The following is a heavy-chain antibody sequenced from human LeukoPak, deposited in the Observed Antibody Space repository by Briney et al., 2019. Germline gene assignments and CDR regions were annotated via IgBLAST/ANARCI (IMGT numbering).Heavy chain of an antibody. CDR3: ARVRWLALDY. J-gene: IGHJ4*02. CDR2: IYYSGST. V-gene: IGHV4-59*12. D-gene: IGHD4-23*01. Sequence: SETLSLTCTVSGGSISSYYWSWIRQPPGKGLEWIGYIYYSGSTNYNPSLKSRVTISVDTSKNQFSLKLSSVTAADTAVYYCARVRWLALDYWGQGTLVTVSS. CDR1: GGSISSYY.